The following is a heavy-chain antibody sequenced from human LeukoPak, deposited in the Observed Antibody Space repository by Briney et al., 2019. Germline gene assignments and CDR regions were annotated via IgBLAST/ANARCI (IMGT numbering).Heavy chain of an antibody. D-gene: IGHD3-9*01. CDR1: GGSISGSSYY. Sequence: SETLSLTCTVSGGSISGSSYYWGWIRQPPGKGLEWIGSIYYSGSTYYNPSLKSRVTISVDTSKNQFSLKLSSVTAADTAVYYCARADYDILTGGAFDIWGQGTMVTVSS. CDR2: IYYSGST. V-gene: IGHV4-39*01. J-gene: IGHJ3*02. CDR3: ARADYDILTGGAFDI.